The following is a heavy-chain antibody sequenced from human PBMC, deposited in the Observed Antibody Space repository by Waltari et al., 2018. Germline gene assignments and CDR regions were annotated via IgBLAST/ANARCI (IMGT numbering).Heavy chain of an antibody. CDR1: GVSLTSNSHY. V-gene: IGHV4-39*01. CDR2: VSYSGTT. J-gene: IGHJ3*01. CDR3: ATYIGASVGTAAFDV. D-gene: IGHD5-12*01. Sequence: QLQLLRSGPSLVRPSQTLSLISRAPGVSLTSNSHYWAWLRQSPGQGLEWIGTVSYSGTTYISPSLKSRVSVSRDTSKNQVSLILGSVTAADMAVYYCATYIGASVGTAAFDVWGQGTMVTVSS.